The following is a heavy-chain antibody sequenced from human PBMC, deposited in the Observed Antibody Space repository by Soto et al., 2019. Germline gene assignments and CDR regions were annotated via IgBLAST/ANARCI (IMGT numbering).Heavy chain of an antibody. CDR1: AGSINSYY. D-gene: IGHD5-12*01. CDR2: IYYSGST. J-gene: IGHJ4*02. Sequence: SETLSLTCIVSAGSINSYYWSWIRQPPGEGLEWIGYIYYSGSTNYTPSLKSRVTISVDTSKNQFSLKLSSVTAGDQAVYYCARGGGGYDYYIKFDYWGQGTLVTVSS. V-gene: IGHV4-59*01. CDR3: ARGGGGYDYYIKFDY.